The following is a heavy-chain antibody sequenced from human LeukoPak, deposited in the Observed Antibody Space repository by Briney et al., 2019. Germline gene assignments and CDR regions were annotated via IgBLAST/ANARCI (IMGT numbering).Heavy chain of an antibody. CDR3: ARLSQDIVVVPAARPTLNFDY. CDR2: INSDGSST. V-gene: IGHV3-74*01. Sequence: GGSLRLSCAASGFTFSSYWMHWVRQAPGKGLVWVSRINSDGSSTSYADSVKGRFTISRDNAKNTLYLQMNSLRAEDTAVYYCARLSQDIVVVPAARPTLNFDYWGQGTLVTVSS. D-gene: IGHD2-2*01. CDR1: GFTFSSYW. J-gene: IGHJ4*02.